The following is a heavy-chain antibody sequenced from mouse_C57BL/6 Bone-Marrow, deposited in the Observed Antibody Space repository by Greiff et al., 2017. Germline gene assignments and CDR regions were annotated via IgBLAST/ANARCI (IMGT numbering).Heavy chain of an antibody. V-gene: IGHV14-2*01. D-gene: IGHD2-4*01. Sequence: EVQLQQSGAELVKPGASVKLSCTASGFNIKDYYMHWVKQRTEQGLEWIGRIVPEDGETKYAPKFQGKATITADTSSNSASLQLSSLTSEDTAVYYCALYDYDAGDYWGQGTTLTVSS. J-gene: IGHJ2*01. CDR1: GFNIKDYY. CDR3: ALYDYDAGDY. CDR2: IVPEDGET.